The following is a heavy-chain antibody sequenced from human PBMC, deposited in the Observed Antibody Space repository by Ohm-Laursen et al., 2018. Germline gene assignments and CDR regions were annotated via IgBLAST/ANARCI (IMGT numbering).Heavy chain of an antibody. CDR2: IIPIFGTA. D-gene: IGHD6-19*01. J-gene: IGHJ4*02. CDR1: GGTFSSYA. Sequence: VSSVKVSCKASGGTFSSYAISWVRQAPGQGLEWMGGIIPIFGTANYAQKFQGRVTITADKSTSTAYMELSSLRSEDTAIYYCARAPYSAGWYTEDYWGQGTLVTVSS. CDR3: ARAPYSAGWYTEDY. V-gene: IGHV1-69*06.